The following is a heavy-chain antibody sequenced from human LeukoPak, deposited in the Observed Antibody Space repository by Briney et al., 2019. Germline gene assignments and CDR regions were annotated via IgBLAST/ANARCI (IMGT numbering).Heavy chain of an antibody. J-gene: IGHJ5*02. Sequence: SETLSLTCTVSGGSISSGGYYWSWIRQHPGKGLKWIGYIYNSGSTNYNPSLKSRVTISVDTSKNQFSLKLSSVTAADTAVYYCASALDDGVVNGWFDPWGQGTLVTVSS. CDR2: IYNSGST. CDR3: ASALDDGVVNGWFDP. CDR1: GGSISSGGYY. D-gene: IGHD3-3*01. V-gene: IGHV4-31*03.